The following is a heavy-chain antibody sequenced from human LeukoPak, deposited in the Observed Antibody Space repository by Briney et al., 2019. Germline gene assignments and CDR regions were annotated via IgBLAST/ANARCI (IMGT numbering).Heavy chain of an antibody. D-gene: IGHD4-17*01. Sequence: GGSLRLSCAASGFTVSSNYMSWVRQAPGRGLEWVSVIYSGGSTYYADSVKGRFTISRDNSKNTLYLQMNSLRAEDTAVYYCARGGYGDYVNDYWGQGTLATVSS. CDR1: GFTVSSNY. V-gene: IGHV3-53*01. CDR3: ARGGYGDYVNDY. CDR2: IYSGGST. J-gene: IGHJ4*02.